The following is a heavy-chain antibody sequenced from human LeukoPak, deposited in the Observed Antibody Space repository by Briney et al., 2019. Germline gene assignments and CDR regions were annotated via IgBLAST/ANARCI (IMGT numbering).Heavy chain of an antibody. D-gene: IGHD1-1*01. CDR3: AAGRNYDAFHI. Sequence: KSSETLSLTCTVSGGSISSGGYYWTWIRQHPGKGLECIGYIYYSGNTYYNPSLKSRVTISVDTSKNQFSLKLSSVTAADTAVYYCAAGRNYDAFHIWGQGTMVTVSS. V-gene: IGHV4-31*03. J-gene: IGHJ3*02. CDR1: GGSISSGGYY. CDR2: IYYSGNT.